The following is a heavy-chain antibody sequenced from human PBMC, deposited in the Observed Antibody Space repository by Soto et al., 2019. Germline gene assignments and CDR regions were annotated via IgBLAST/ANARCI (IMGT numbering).Heavy chain of an antibody. CDR1: GVNLNIYV. V-gene: IGHV3-30*02. CDR3: AKARHGETCDFDH. CDR2: ITYDGSNK. J-gene: IGHJ4*02. D-gene: IGHD4-17*01. Sequence: PWGSMRLSCAASGVNLNIYVVRLVLQAPGKGLEWVSIITYDGSNKYYADSVKGRFTISRDNSTNTLHLQMNSLRPEDTAVYYCAKARHGETCDFDHWGQGPLVTVSS.